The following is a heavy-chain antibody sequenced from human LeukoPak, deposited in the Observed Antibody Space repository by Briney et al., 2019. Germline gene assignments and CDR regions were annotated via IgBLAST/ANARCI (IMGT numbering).Heavy chain of an antibody. CDR2: IYSGGST. CDR3: ARDVYGDYDFDY. J-gene: IGHJ4*02. CDR1: RFTVSSNY. Sequence: PGGSLRLSCAASRFTVSSNYMSWVRQAPGKGLEWVSVIYSGGSTYYADSVKGRFTISRDNSKNTLYLQMNSLRAEDTAVYYCARDVYGDYDFDYWGQGTLVTVSS. D-gene: IGHD4-17*01. V-gene: IGHV3-66*01.